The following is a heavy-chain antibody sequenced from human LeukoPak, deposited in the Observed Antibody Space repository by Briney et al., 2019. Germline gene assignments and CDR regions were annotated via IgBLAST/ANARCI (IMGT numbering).Heavy chain of an antibody. CDR1: GFTFSSYE. CDR2: ISSSGSTI. CDR3: AREGGKMATISYYYYGMDV. Sequence: GGSPRLSCAASGFTFSSYEMNWVRQAPGKGLEWVSYISSSGSTIYYADSVKGRFTISRDNAKNSLYLQMNSLRAEDTAVYYCAREGGKMATISYYYYGMDVWGQGTTVTVSS. J-gene: IGHJ6*02. V-gene: IGHV3-48*03. D-gene: IGHD5-24*01.